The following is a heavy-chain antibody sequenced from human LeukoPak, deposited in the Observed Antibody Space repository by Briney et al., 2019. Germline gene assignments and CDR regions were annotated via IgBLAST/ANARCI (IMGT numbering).Heavy chain of an antibody. J-gene: IGHJ4*02. CDR2: INLDGSQK. V-gene: IGHV3-7*05. Sequence: GGSLRLSCAASGFTFSSYWMSWVRQAPGKGLEWVANINLDGSQKYYVDSVRGRFTISRANAKNSLYLQMNRLRVEDTAGYYCARDWNGSGWPTDYWGQGTLGTVSS. CDR1: GFTFSSYW. D-gene: IGHD6-19*01. CDR3: ARDWNGSGWPTDY.